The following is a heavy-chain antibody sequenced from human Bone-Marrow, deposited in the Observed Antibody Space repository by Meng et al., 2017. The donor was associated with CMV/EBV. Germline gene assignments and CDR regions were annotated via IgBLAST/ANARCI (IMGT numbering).Heavy chain of an antibody. CDR1: GYTFTGYY. CDR2: INPNSGGT. V-gene: IGHV1-2*02. D-gene: IGHD3-22*01. J-gene: IGHJ4*02. CDR3: AISRGSSGYLFDY. Sequence: ASVKVSCKASGYTFTGYYMHWVRQAPGQGLEWMGWINPNSGGTNYAQKFQGRVTMTRDTSISTAYMELSRLRSDDTAVYYCAISRGSSGYLFDYWGQGTLVTVSS.